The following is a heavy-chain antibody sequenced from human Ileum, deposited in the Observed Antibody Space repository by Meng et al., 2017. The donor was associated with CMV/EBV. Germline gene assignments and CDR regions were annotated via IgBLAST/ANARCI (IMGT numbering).Heavy chain of an antibody. CDR1: GDSVSSTTVT. J-gene: IGHJ4*02. Sequence: QVQLHHPGSALGTTSQTLLLTCAITGDSVSSTTVTWNWIRQSPSRGLEWLGRTYYRSKWFNDYALSVRGRITINPDISKNQLSLQLNSVTPEDTAVYYCVRLTGNSWLDYWGRGTLVTVSS. CDR3: VRLTGNSWLDY. D-gene: IGHD6-13*01. CDR2: TYYRSKWFN. V-gene: IGHV6-1*01.